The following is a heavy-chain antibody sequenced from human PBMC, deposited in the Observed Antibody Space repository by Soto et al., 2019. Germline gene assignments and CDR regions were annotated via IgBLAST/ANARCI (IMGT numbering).Heavy chain of an antibody. CDR3: ARRRVDDSSGWYVRYIHF. D-gene: IGHD6-19*01. J-gene: IGHJ4*02. Sequence: SETLSLTCTVSGGSISSSSYYWGWIRQPPGKGLEWIGSIYYSGSTYYNPSLKSRVTISVDTSKNQFSLKLSSVTAADTAVYYCARRRVDDSSGWYVRYIHFWGQGILVTVSS. CDR2: IYYSGST. V-gene: IGHV4-39*01. CDR1: GGSISSSSYY.